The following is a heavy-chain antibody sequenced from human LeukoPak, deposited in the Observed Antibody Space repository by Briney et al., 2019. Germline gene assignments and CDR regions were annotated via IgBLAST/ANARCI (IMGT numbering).Heavy chain of an antibody. D-gene: IGHD5-12*01. V-gene: IGHV1-18*01. CDR1: GYTFTSYG. CDR3: ARVPIGYELDKATNDY. J-gene: IGHJ4*02. CDR2: ISAYNGNT. Sequence: ASVKVSCQASGYTFTSYGISWVRQTPGQGLEWMAWISAYNGNTNYAQKLQGRLTMTTDTSTSTAYMELRSLRSDDTAVYYCARVPIGYELDKATNDYWGQGTLVTVSS.